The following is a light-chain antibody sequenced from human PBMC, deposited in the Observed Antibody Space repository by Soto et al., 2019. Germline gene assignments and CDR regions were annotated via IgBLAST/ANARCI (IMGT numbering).Light chain of an antibody. V-gene: IGLV1-40*01. CDR1: SSNSGAGYD. CDR3: QSYDSSLSGWV. CDR2: GNS. J-gene: IGLJ3*02. Sequence: QSVLTQPPSVSGAPGQRVSISCTGSSSNSGAGYDVHWYQQLPGTAPKLLIYGNSNRPSGVPDRFSGSKSGTSASLAITGLRAEDEADYYCQSYDSSLSGWVFGGGPKLTVL.